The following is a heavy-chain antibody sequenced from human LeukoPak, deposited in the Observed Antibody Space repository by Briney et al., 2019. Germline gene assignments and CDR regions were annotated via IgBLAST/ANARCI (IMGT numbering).Heavy chain of an antibody. CDR3: ASAGTTWGSDWYFDL. Sequence: SVKVSCKASGGTFNSYAISWVRQAPGQGLEWMGGIIPIFGRTNYGQRFQGRVTITADESTPTAYMELSSLRSEDTAVYYCASAGTTWGSDWYFDLWGRGTLVTVSS. V-gene: IGHV1-69*13. CDR1: GGTFNSYA. J-gene: IGHJ2*01. D-gene: IGHD1-7*01. CDR2: IIPIFGRT.